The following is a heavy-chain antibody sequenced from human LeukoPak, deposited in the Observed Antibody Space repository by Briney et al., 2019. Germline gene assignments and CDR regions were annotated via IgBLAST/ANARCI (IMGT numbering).Heavy chain of an antibody. D-gene: IGHD3-10*01. Sequence: SETLSLTCTVSGGSISSSSYYWAWIRQPPGKGLEWIGNIYYSGSTYYNPSLKSRVTISVDTSKNQFSLRLSSVTAADTAVYYCARAPLLWFGESDNWFDPWGQGTLVTVSS. CDR1: GGSISSSSYY. V-gene: IGHV4-39*01. J-gene: IGHJ5*02. CDR3: ARAPLLWFGESDNWFDP. CDR2: IYYSGST.